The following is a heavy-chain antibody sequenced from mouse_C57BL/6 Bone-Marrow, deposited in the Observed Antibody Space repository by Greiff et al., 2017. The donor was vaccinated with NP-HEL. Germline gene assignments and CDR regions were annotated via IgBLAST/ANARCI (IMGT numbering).Heavy chain of an antibody. CDR2: ISYDGSN. D-gene: IGHD1-1*01. CDR3: AREGNYGSSPAWFAY. V-gene: IGHV3-6*01. CDR1: GYSITSGYY. J-gene: IGHJ3*01. Sequence: DVKLQESGPGLVKPSQSLSLTCSVTGYSITSGYYWNWIRQFPGNKLEWMGYISYDGSNNYNPSLKNRISITRDTSKNQFFLKLNSVTTEDTATYYCAREGNYGSSPAWFAYWGQGTLVTVSA.